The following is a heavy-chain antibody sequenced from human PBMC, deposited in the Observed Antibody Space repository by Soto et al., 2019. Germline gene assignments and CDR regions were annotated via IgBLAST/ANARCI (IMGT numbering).Heavy chain of an antibody. J-gene: IGHJ6*02. V-gene: IGHV1-18*01. CDR2: VSGYNGNT. CDR1: GYTFTTSG. CDR3: ARAGELPYYYYGMDV. D-gene: IGHD1-7*01. Sequence: QVQLVQSGGEVKKPGASVKVSCKASGYTFTTSGVSWVRQAPGQGLEWMGWVSGYNGNTKHEEKFHGRVTMTTDTSTSTAYRELRSLTTDDTAVYYCARAGELPYYYYGMDVWGQGTTVIVSS.